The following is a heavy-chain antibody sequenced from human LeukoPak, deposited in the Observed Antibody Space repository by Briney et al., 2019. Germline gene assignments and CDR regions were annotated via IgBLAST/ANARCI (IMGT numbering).Heavy chain of an antibody. CDR2: INPGDGGA. V-gene: IGHV1-46*01. J-gene: IGHJ2*01. Sequence: ASVKVSCKASGYTFTTHYIHWVRQAPGQGLEWMGIINPGDGGASYAQKFQGRPTMSRDTSTSTLYMELSSLRSEDTAIYYCARKAPHDTSGWYFDLWGRGTLVTVSS. CDR3: ARKAPHDTSGWYFDL. CDR1: GYTFTTHY. D-gene: IGHD3-22*01.